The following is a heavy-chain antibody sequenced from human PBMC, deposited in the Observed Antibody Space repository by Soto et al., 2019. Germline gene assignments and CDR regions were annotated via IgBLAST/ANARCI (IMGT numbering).Heavy chain of an antibody. CDR3: ARDGSGHEYSNYGKNWFDP. Sequence: ASVKVSCKASGYTFTSYGISWVRQAPGQGLEWMGWISAYNGNTNYAQKPQGRVTMTTDTSTSTAYMELRSLRSDDTAVYYCARDGSGHEYSNYGKNWFDPWGQGTLVTVSS. CDR1: GYTFTSYG. J-gene: IGHJ5*02. D-gene: IGHD4-4*01. V-gene: IGHV1-18*01. CDR2: ISAYNGNT.